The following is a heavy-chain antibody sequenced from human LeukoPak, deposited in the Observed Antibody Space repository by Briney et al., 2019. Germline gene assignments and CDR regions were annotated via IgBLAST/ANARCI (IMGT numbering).Heavy chain of an antibody. CDR3: ATALEGSSRRYDAFDI. J-gene: IGHJ3*02. Sequence: PSETLSLTCTVSAGSITSYYWSWIRQPPGKGLEWIGEINHSGSTNYNPSLKSRVTISVDTSKNQFSLRLSSVTAADTAVYYCATALEGSSRRYDAFDIWGQGTMVTVSS. V-gene: IGHV4-34*01. CDR2: INHSGST. D-gene: IGHD2-2*01. CDR1: AGSITSYY.